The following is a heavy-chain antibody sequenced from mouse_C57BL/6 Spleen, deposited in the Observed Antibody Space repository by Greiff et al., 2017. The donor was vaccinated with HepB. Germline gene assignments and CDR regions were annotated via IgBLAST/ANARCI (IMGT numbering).Heavy chain of an antibody. J-gene: IGHJ2*01. Sequence: VQLQQSGPELVKPGASVKISCKASGYAFSSSWMNWVKQRPGKGLEWIGRIYPGDGDTNYNGKFKGKATLTADKSSSTAYMQISSLTSEDSAVYFCAANFYFDYWGQGTTLTVSS. V-gene: IGHV1-82*01. CDR3: AANFYFDY. CDR2: IYPGDGDT. CDR1: GYAFSSSW. D-gene: IGHD4-1*01.